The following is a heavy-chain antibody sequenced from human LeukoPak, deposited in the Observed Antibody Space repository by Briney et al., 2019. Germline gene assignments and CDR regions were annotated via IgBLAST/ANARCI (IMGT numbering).Heavy chain of an antibody. V-gene: IGHV3-48*02. D-gene: IGHD1-1*01. CDR3: ASFGQSTN. J-gene: IGHJ4*02. Sequence: GGSLRLSCAASGFTFSDYWMSWMRQAPGKGLEWVSYISTSSSTIYYADSVKGRFTISRDNAKNSLYLQMSSLRDEDTAVYYCASFGQSTNWGQGTLVTVSS. CDR1: GFTFSDYW. CDR2: ISTSSSTI.